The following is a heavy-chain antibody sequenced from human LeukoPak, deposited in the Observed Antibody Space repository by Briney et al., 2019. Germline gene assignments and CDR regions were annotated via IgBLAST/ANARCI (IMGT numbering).Heavy chain of an antibody. CDR1: GFTFNKYA. Sequence: GGSLRLSCSASGFTFNKYAMHWVRQAPDKGLEYVSGVSNNGDSTCYADSVKGRFIISRDNSKNTLYLQMSSLRPEDTAAYYCVKGEVRGYKKRGVDYWGQGTLVTVSS. J-gene: IGHJ4*02. CDR2: VSNNGDST. D-gene: IGHD5-18*01. CDR3: VKGEVRGYKKRGVDY. V-gene: IGHV3-64D*06.